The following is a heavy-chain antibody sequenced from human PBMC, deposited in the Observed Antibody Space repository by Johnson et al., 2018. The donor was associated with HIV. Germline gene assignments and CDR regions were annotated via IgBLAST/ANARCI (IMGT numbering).Heavy chain of an antibody. V-gene: IGHV3-23*04. CDR1: GFIFSNYA. J-gene: IGHJ3*02. CDR2: ISGGGGST. Sequence: VQLVESGGGVVQPGTSLRLSCAASGFIFSNYAMSWVRQAPGKGLEWVLAISGGGGSTYYADSVKGRFTISRDNSKNTLYLQMNSLRAEDTAVYCCANEPHLDAFDIWGQGTMVTVSS. CDR3: ANEPHLDAFDI.